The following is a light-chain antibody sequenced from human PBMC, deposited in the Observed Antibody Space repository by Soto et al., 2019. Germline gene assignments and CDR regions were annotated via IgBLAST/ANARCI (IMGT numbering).Light chain of an antibody. J-gene: IGLJ1*01. CDR1: SSDVGDYDY. CDR3: TSYTTSPTLYV. Sequence: QSVLTQPASVSGSPGQSIAISCTGSSSDVGDYDYVSWYQQHPGKAPKLMIYEIRNRPSGVSSRFPGSKSGNTASLTISGLQAEDEADYYCTSYTTSPTLYVFGTGTKVTVL. CDR2: EIR. V-gene: IGLV2-14*01.